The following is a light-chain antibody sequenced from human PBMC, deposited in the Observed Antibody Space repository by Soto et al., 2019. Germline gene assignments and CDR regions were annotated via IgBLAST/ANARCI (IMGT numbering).Light chain of an antibody. CDR2: GAS. CDR3: QQYTNWPPIT. CDR1: QDISSS. V-gene: IGKV1D-13*01. Sequence: AIQLTQSPSSLSASVGDRVTITCRASQDISSSLAWYQQKAGKAPKLLIYGASTRATGVPARFSGSGSGTDFTLTISSLQSEDFAVYYCQQYTNWPPITFGQGTRLEIK. J-gene: IGKJ5*01.